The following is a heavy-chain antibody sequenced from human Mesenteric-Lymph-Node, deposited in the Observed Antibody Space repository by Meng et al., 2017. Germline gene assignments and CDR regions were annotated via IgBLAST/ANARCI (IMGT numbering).Heavy chain of an antibody. D-gene: IGHD3-22*01. CDR2: INPNSGGT. V-gene: IGHV1-2*06. CDR3: ARVWAYYYDSSDYFDY. Sequence: ASVKVSCKASGYTFTGYYMHWVRQAPGQGLEWMGRINPNSGGTNYAQKFQGRVTMTRDTPISTAYMELSRLRSDDTAVYYCARVWAYYYDSSDYFDYWGQGTLVTVSS. CDR1: GYTFTGYY. J-gene: IGHJ4*02.